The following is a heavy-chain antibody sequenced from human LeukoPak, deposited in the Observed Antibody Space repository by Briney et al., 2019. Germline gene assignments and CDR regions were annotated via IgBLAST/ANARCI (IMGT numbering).Heavy chain of an antibody. V-gene: IGHV3-23*01. CDR2: ISGSGGST. CDR3: VKGGSEYCSGGSCYTLDY. CDR1: GFTFSSYS. Sequence: GGSLRLSCAASGFTFSSYSMNWVRQAPGKGLEWVSAISGSGGSTYYPDSVKGRFTISRDNSKNMLYLQMNTLRAEDTAVYYCVKGGSEYCSGGSCYTLDYWGQGTLVTVSS. J-gene: IGHJ4*02. D-gene: IGHD2-15*01.